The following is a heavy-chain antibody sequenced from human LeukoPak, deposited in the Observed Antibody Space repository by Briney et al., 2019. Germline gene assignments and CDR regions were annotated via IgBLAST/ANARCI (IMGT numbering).Heavy chain of an antibody. Sequence: GGSLRLSCAASGFTFSSNNMNWVRQAPGKGLEWVSSISSSSSYIYYADSVRGRFTISRDNAKNSLYLQMNSLRAEDTAVYYCARGRDGSQSPIDDWGQGTLVTVSS. CDR3: ARGRDGSQSPIDD. CDR1: GFTFSSNN. V-gene: IGHV3-21*01. CDR2: ISSSSSYI. D-gene: IGHD5-24*01. J-gene: IGHJ4*02.